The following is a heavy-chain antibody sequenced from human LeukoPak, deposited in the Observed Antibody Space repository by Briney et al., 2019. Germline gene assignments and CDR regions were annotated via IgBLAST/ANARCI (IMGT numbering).Heavy chain of an antibody. Sequence: GASVKVSCKASGYTFTGYYMHWVRQAPGQGLEWMGWINPNSGGTNYAQKFQGRVTMTRDTSISTAYMELSRLRSDDTAVYYCARDQYNWNDPAPFDYWGQGTLVTVSS. V-gene: IGHV1-2*02. CDR1: GYTFTGYY. CDR3: ARDQYNWNDPAPFDY. D-gene: IGHD1-20*01. CDR2: INPNSGGT. J-gene: IGHJ4*02.